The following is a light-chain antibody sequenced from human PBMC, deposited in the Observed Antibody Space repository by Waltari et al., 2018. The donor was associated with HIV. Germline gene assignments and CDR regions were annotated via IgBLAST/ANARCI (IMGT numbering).Light chain of an antibody. Sequence: DIEMTQSPSTLPLSLGDRVTITCRASQPISSSLAWYQQSPGTAPKLLIYKASSLEEGVPSRFSGSGSGTEFTLTISSLQPDDISVYFCQQYSAFPFTFGHGTKLEI. CDR3: QQYSAFPFT. CDR1: QPISSS. J-gene: IGKJ2*01. CDR2: KAS. V-gene: IGKV1-5*03.